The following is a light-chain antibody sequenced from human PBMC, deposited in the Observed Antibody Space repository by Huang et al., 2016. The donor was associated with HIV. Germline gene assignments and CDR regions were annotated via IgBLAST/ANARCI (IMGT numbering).Light chain of an antibody. J-gene: IGKJ1*01. CDR3: QQTYSTPRT. Sequence: IQMTQSPSSLSASVGDRVTITCRASQTINTYLNWYQQKPGKAPKLLIYAASSLDSGVPSRFSGSGSGTDFTLTISGLQREDIATYYCQQTYSTPRTFGRGTRVEIK. CDR1: QTINTY. CDR2: AAS. V-gene: IGKV1-39*01.